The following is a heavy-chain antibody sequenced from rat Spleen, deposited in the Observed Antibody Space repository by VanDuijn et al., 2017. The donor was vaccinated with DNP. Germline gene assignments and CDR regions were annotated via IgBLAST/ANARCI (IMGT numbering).Heavy chain of an antibody. Sequence: EVQLVESGGGLMQPGGSMKLSCAASGFTFRNYDMAWVRQAPKKGLEWVATVSYDGIYTYYRDSVKGRFTISRDNAKSTLYLQMDSLRSEDTATYYCVRWNSGHFDYWGQGVMVPVSS. CDR1: GFTFRNYD. CDR3: VRWNSGHFDY. J-gene: IGHJ2*01. V-gene: IGHV5-7*01. CDR2: VSYDGIYT. D-gene: IGHD4-3*01.